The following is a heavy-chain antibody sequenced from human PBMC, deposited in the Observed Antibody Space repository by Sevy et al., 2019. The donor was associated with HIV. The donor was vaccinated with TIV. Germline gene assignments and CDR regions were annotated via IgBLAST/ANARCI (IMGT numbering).Heavy chain of an antibody. CDR1: GYTFTSYA. D-gene: IGHD3-10*01. Sequence: ASVKVSCKASGYTFTSYAMHWVRQAPGQRLEWMGWINAGNGNTKYSQKFQGRVTITRDTSASTAYMELSSLRSEDTAVYYCASDRITMVQGVITPLYGMDVWGQGTTVTVSS. V-gene: IGHV1-3*01. J-gene: IGHJ6*02. CDR3: ASDRITMVQGVITPLYGMDV. CDR2: INAGNGNT.